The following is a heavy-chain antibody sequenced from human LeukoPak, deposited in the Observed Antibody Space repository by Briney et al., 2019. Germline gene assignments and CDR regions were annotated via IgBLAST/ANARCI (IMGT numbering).Heavy chain of an antibody. CDR2: INPNSGGT. Sequence: ASVTVSFKSSGYTFTDYYMHWVRQAPGQGLEGMGWINPNSGGTNYAQKFQGRVTMTRDTSISTAYMELSRLRSDDTAVYYCARISTVTTESDDYWGQGTLVTVSS. D-gene: IGHD4-17*01. CDR3: ARISTVTTESDDY. CDR1: GYTFTDYY. J-gene: IGHJ4*02. V-gene: IGHV1-2*02.